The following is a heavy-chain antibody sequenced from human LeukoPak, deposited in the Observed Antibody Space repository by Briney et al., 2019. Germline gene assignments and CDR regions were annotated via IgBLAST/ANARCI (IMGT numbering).Heavy chain of an antibody. D-gene: IGHD6-6*01. V-gene: IGHV3-30*03. CDR2: ISYDGNIE. Sequence: PGGTLRLSCAASGFTFSSYAMSWVRQAPGKGLEWVAVISYDGNIEYYADSVKGRFTISRDNPKNTLYLQMNSLRAEDTAVYYCARPSYSSSSDVDYWGQGTLVTVSS. J-gene: IGHJ4*02. CDR1: GFTFSSYA. CDR3: ARPSYSSSSDVDY.